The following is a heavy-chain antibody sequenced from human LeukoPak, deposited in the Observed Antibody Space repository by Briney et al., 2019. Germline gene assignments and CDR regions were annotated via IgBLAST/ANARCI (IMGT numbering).Heavy chain of an antibody. J-gene: IGHJ6*03. CDR2: VNPYNDKT. CDR1: GYTFNTFD. D-gene: IGHD3-10*01. CDR3: ARGRRLRGVTSRPIYYYYYMDV. Sequence: ASVTLSCKSSGYTFNTFDINWVRQATGQGPEWMGWVNPYNDKTVYAPKFQGRVSISSNNSITTAYMEFSGLKSDDTAVYYCARGRRLRGVTSRPIYYYYYMDVWGGGTTVTVSS. V-gene: IGHV1-8*03.